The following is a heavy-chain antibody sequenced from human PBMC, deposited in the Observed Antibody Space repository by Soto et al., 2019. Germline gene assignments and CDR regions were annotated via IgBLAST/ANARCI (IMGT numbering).Heavy chain of an antibody. CDR3: AADRDDSSGYSVDY. D-gene: IGHD3-22*01. V-gene: IGHV1-58*01. CDR1: GFTFTSSA. Sequence: VASVKVSCKASGFTFTSSAVQWVRQARGQRLEWIGWIVVGSVNTNYAQKFQERVTITRDISTSTAYMELSSLRSEDTAVYYCAADRDDSSGYSVDYWGQGTLVTVS. CDR2: IVVGSVNT. J-gene: IGHJ4*02.